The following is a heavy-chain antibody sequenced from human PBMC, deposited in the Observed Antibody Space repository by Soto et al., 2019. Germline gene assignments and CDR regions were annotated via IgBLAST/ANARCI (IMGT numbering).Heavy chain of an antibody. J-gene: IGHJ2*01. CDR3: NIAAAGKWSQYFDL. D-gene: IGHD6-13*01. CDR1: GGTFSSYA. Sequence: SVKVSCKASGGTFSSYAISWVRQAPGQGLEWMGGIIPIFGTANYAQKFQGRVTITADKSTSTAYMELSSLRSEDTAVYYCNIAAAGKWSQYFDLWGRGTLVTVSS. V-gene: IGHV1-69*06. CDR2: IIPIFGTA.